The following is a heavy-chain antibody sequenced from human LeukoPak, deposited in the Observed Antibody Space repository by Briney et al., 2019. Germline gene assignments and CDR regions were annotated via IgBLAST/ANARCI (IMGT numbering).Heavy chain of an antibody. J-gene: IGHJ4*02. Sequence: PSETLSLTCTVSLDSTTSNFWSWVRQPPGKGLDWIGEIHRSGSPNYNPSLQSRVTISIDRSRNQIVLELSSVTAADTAVYYCAREILGGFNPGAYWGQGTLVTVSS. CDR1: LDSTTSNF. CDR2: IHRSGSP. D-gene: IGHD1-14*01. CDR3: AREILGGFNPGAY. V-gene: IGHV4-4*02.